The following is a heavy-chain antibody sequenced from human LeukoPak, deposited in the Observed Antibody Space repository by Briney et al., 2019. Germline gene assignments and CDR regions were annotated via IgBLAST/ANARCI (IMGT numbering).Heavy chain of an antibody. CDR3: ARITMGATIANFYYYHMDV. CDR1: GFTFSHYS. CDR2: IISNGGST. Sequence: GGSLRLSCAAYGFTFSHYSMHWVRQAPGKGLEYVSAIISNGGSTHYADSVKGRFTISRDNSKNTLYLQMDSLRAEDMAVYYCARITMGATIANFYYYHMDVWGKGATVTVSS. D-gene: IGHD3-3*01. V-gene: IGHV3-64*02. J-gene: IGHJ6*03.